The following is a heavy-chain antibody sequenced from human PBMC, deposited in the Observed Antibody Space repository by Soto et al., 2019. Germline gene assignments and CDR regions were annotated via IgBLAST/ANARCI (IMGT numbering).Heavy chain of an antibody. D-gene: IGHD1-1*01. CDR1: GFTFRNYG. J-gene: IGHJ4*02. CDR3: AKEAPITNWSFDY. CDR2: RSYDGNVA. V-gene: IGHV3-30*18. Sequence: QVQLVESGGGVVQPGRSLSLSCAASGFTFRNYGMHWVRQAPSKGLEWVIVRSYDGNVAYYADSMKGRFTISRDNSKNTLYLPMNRLRTEDTAMYYCAKEAPITNWSFDYWGQGNLVTVSS.